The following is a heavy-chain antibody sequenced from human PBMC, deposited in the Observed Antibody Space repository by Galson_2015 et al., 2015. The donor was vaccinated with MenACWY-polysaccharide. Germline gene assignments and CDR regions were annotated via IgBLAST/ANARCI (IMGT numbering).Heavy chain of an antibody. CDR1: GFTLSNYA. CDR2: IGGSGSNT. CDR3: ARVRYSTGKYQFDY. D-gene: IGHD2-2*01. J-gene: IGHJ4*02. V-gene: IGHV3-23*01. Sequence: SLRLSCAASGFTLSNYAMSWVRQAPGKGLEWVPTIGGSGSNTHYADSVKGRFTISRDNSKNTLSLQMNSLRAEDTAVYYCARVRYSTGKYQFDYWGQGTLVAVTS.